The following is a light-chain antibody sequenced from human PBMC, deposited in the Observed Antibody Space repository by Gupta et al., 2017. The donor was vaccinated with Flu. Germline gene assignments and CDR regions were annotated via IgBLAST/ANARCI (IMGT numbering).Light chain of an antibody. CDR2: NNS. V-gene: IGLV1-40*01. J-gene: IGLJ1*01. Sequence: NIGADYDVHWYQQLPGTAPKLLIYNNSNRPSGVPDRSSGSKSGTSASLAITGLQAEDEADYYCQSYDSSLSGYNYVFGTGTKVTVL. CDR3: QSYDSSLSGYNYV. CDR1: NIGADYD.